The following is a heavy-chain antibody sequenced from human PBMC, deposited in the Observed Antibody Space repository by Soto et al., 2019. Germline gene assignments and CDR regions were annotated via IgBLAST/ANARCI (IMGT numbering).Heavy chain of an antibody. J-gene: IGHJ4*02. CDR1: GFTFSTHA. D-gene: IGHD3-16*01. CDR3: ARDARNADYDY. V-gene: IGHV3-48*02. Sequence: EVQLVESGGGLVQPGGSLRLSCAVSGFTFSTHAMNWVRQAPGKGLEWVAYIHGTRNIIYYADSVKGRFTISRDNAKNSLFLQMDSLRDEDTAVYYCARDARNADYDYWGQGTLVTVSS. CDR2: IHGTRNII.